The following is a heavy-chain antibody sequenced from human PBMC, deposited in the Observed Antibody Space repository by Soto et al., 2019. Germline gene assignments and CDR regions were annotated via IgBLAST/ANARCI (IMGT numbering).Heavy chain of an antibody. J-gene: IGHJ6*02. D-gene: IGHD5-12*01. Sequence: GESLKISCAASGFTVSSNYMSWVRQAPGKGLEWVSVIYSGGSTYYADSLKGRFTISRDNSKNTLYLQMNSLRAEDTAVYYCARSLDIVATTDYYGMDVWGQGTTVTVSS. CDR3: ARSLDIVATTDYYGMDV. CDR2: IYSGGST. V-gene: IGHV3-53*01. CDR1: GFTVSSNY.